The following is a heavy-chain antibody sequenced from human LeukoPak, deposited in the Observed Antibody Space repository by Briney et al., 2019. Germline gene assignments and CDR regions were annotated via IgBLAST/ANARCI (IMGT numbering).Heavy chain of an antibody. D-gene: IGHD2-15*01. CDR1: GFTFNNYA. J-gene: IGHJ5*02. Sequence: SLRLSCAASGFTFNNYAMTWVRQAPGKGLEWVSGISWNSGSIGYADSVKGRFTISRDNAKNSLYLQMNSLRAEDTALYYCAKSISGSTGWFDPWGQGTLVTVSS. CDR2: ISWNSGSI. CDR3: AKSISGSTGWFDP. V-gene: IGHV3-9*01.